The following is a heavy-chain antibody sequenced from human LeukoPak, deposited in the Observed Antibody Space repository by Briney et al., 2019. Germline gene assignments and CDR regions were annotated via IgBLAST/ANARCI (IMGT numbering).Heavy chain of an antibody. D-gene: IGHD3-3*01. J-gene: IGHJ4*02. V-gene: IGHV3-21*01. CDR1: GFTFSSYS. Sequence: GGSLRLSCAASGFTFSSYSMNWVRQAPGKGLEWVSSIGYSSTYIYYADSLKGRFTISRDNAKNSLYLQMNSLRAEDTAVYYCARQEVRSKWGQGTLVTVSS. CDR2: IGYSSTYI. CDR3: ARQEVRSK.